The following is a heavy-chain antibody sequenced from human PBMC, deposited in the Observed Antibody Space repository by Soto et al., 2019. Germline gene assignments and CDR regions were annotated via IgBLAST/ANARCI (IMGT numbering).Heavy chain of an antibody. V-gene: IGHV4-31*03. D-gene: IGHD5-18*01. Sequence: SETLSLTCTVSGGSISSGGYYWSWIRQHPGKGLEWIGYIYYSGSTYYNPSLKSRVTISVDTSKNQFSLKLSSVTAANTAVYYCARADTAMVLGPFDYWGQGTLVTVSS. J-gene: IGHJ4*02. CDR2: IYYSGST. CDR1: GGSISSGGYY. CDR3: ARADTAMVLGPFDY.